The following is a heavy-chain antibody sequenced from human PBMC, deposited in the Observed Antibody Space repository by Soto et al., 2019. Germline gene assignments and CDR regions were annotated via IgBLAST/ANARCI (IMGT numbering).Heavy chain of an antibody. CDR2: ISGSGGST. V-gene: IGHV3-23*01. D-gene: IGHD1-26*01. Sequence: LSLTCAASGFTFSSYAMSWVRQAPGKGLEWVSAISGSGGSTYYADSVKGRFTISRDNSKNTLYLQMNSLRAEDTAVYYCAKVPSLGIVGATTAFDIWGQGTMVTVSS. CDR3: AKVPSLGIVGATTAFDI. CDR1: GFTFSSYA. J-gene: IGHJ3*02.